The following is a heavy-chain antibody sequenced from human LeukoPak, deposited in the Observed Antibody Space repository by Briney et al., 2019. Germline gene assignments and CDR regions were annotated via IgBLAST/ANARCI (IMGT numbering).Heavy chain of an antibody. Sequence: PGGSLRLSCSSYGFTFGDHAMSWVRQAPGKGLEWVGFIRSRAYGGTTEYAASVKSRFSISRDDSKGIAYLQMNSLKIEHTAVYYCSRGPIQLWVHNGMDVWGQGTTVIVSS. CDR1: GFTFGDHA. CDR2: IRSRAYGGTT. D-gene: IGHD5-18*01. V-gene: IGHV3-49*04. J-gene: IGHJ6*02. CDR3: SRGPIQLWVHNGMDV.